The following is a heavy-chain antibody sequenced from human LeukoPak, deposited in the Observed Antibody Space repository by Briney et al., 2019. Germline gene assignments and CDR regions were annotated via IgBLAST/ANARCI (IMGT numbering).Heavy chain of an antibody. CDR1: GFTFTTYS. D-gene: IGHD2-15*01. CDR3: ARQRQGSFDY. V-gene: IGHV3-48*02. J-gene: IGHJ4*02. CDR2: ISGGSSTM. Sequence: SGGSLRLSCAASGFTFTTYSMNWVRQAPGKGLEWVSYISGGSSTMNYADSVKGRFTISGDNAKNSLYLQMKSLRDEDTAVYYCARQRQGSFDYWGQGTLVTVSS.